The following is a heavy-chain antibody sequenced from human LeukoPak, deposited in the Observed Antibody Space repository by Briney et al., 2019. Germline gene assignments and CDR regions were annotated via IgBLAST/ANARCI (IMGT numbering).Heavy chain of an antibody. V-gene: IGHV1-46*01. CDR1: GYTFTSYY. CDR2: INPSGGST. D-gene: IGHD3-10*01. Sequence: ASVKVSCKASGYTFTSYYMHWVRQAPGQGLEWMGIINPSGGSTSYAQKFQGRVTMTRDTSTSTVCMELSSLRSEDTAVYYCARGGPYGSGSYFRTYWFDPWGQGTLVTVSS. CDR3: ARGGPYGSGSYFRTYWFDP. J-gene: IGHJ5*02.